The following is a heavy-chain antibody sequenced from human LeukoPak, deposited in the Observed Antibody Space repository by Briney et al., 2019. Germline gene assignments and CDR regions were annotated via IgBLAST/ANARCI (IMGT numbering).Heavy chain of an antibody. Sequence: GGSLRLSCAASGFTFSDHYMSWIRQAPGKGLEWVSSISSSSTYIYYADSVKGRFTISRDNAKKSLYLQMNSLRAEDTAVYYCAREPDIVSTIFDYWGQGTLVTVSS. CDR3: AREPDIVSTIFDY. V-gene: IGHV3-11*06. CDR1: GFTFSDHY. D-gene: IGHD5/OR15-5a*01. CDR2: ISSSSTYI. J-gene: IGHJ4*02.